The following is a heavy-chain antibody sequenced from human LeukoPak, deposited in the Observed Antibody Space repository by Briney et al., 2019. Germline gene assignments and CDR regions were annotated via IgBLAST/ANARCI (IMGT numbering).Heavy chain of an antibody. CDR3: AKDVSLGVPAAISSDY. D-gene: IGHD2-2*01. CDR1: GFTFSSYA. CDR2: ISGSGGST. J-gene: IGHJ4*02. V-gene: IGHV3-23*01. Sequence: GGSLRLSCAASGFTFSSYAMGWVRQAPGKGLEWVSAISGSGGSTSYADSVKGRFTISRDNSKNTLFLQMNSLRAEDTAVYYCAKDVSLGVPAAISSDYWGQGTLVTVSS.